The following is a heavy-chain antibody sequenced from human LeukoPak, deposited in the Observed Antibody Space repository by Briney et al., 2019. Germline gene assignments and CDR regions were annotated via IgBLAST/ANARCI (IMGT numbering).Heavy chain of an antibody. V-gene: IGHV1-18*01. J-gene: IGHJ4*02. Sequence: ASVKVSCKASGYTFTSHGISWVRQAPGQGLEWMGWISAYNGNTNYAQKLQGRVTMTTDTSTSTAYMELRSLRSDDTAVYYCARDLIPDYYDSSGYYDYWGQGTLVTVSS. D-gene: IGHD3-22*01. CDR3: ARDLIPDYYDSSGYYDY. CDR2: ISAYNGNT. CDR1: GYTFTSHG.